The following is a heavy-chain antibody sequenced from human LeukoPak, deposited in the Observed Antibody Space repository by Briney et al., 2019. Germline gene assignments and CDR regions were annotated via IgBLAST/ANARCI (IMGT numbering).Heavy chain of an antibody. CDR3: AREYYDYVWGSYRRFDY. D-gene: IGHD3-16*02. V-gene: IGHV4-38-2*02. J-gene: IGHJ4*02. CDR2: IYHSGST. Sequence: SETLSLTCTVSGGSISSYYWSWIQQPPGKGLEWIGSIYHSGSTYYNPSLKSRVTISVDTSKNQFSLKLSSVTAADTAVYYCAREYYDYVWGSYRRFDYWGQGTLVTVSS. CDR1: GGSISSYY.